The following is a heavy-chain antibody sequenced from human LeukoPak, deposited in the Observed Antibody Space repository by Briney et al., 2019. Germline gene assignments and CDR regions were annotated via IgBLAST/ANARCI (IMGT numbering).Heavy chain of an antibody. Sequence: GGSLRLSCAASGFAFSSYAMHWVRQAPGKGLEWVAVISYDGSNKYYADSVKGRFTISRDNSKNTLYLQMNSLRAEDTAVYYCARVLPSYGWTARLRGDDHDYWGQGTLVTVSS. CDR3: ARVLPSYGWTARLRGDDHDY. CDR1: GFAFSSYA. CDR2: ISYDGSNK. J-gene: IGHJ4*02. D-gene: IGHD6-19*01. V-gene: IGHV3-30-3*01.